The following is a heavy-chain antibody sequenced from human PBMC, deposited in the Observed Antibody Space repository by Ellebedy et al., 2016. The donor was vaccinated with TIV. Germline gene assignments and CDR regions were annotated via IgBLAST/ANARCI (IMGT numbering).Heavy chain of an antibody. CDR2: IGSTRNYI. Sequence: GGSLRLSXGVSGFNIPNYAMNWFRQAPGKGLEFVASIGSTRNYIFYADSVKGRFTVSRDSAKNLVLLQMDSLTVEDTAIYYCAREARRRMDVWGKGTTVTVSS. CDR1: GFNIPNYA. V-gene: IGHV3-21*01. CDR3: AREARRRMDV. J-gene: IGHJ6*03.